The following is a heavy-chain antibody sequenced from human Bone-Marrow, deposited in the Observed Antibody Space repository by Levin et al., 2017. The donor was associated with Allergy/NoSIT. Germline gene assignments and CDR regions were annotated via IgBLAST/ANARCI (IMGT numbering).Heavy chain of an antibody. CDR1: GGSVSTSNW. CDR2: VYHFGNT. D-gene: IGHD3-10*01. J-gene: IGHJ6*02. Sequence: SETLSLTCVVSGGSVSTSNWWSWVRQSPGKGLEWIGDVYHFGNTNLNLSLKSRVSISVDKSKNLFSLSLKSVTAADTAVYYCARIGSYGSESPRDYYYYGMDVWGQGTTVTVS. V-gene: IGHV4-4*02. CDR3: ARIGSYGSESPRDYYYYGMDV.